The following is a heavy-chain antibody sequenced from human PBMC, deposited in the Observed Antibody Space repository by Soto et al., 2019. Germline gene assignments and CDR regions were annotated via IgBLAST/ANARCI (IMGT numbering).Heavy chain of an antibody. Sequence: PSETLSLTCTVSGGSISSYYWSWIRQPPGKGLEWIGYIYYSGSTNYNPSLKSRVTISVDTSKNQFSLKLSSVTAADTAVYYCARGTGIAAPGGREEWFDPWGQGTLVTVSS. CDR1: GGSISSYY. J-gene: IGHJ5*02. D-gene: IGHD6-13*01. CDR3: ARGTGIAAPGGREEWFDP. V-gene: IGHV4-59*01. CDR2: IYYSGST.